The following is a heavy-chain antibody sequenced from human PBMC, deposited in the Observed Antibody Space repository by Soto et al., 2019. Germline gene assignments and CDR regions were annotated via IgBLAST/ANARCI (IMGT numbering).Heavy chain of an antibody. J-gene: IGHJ4*02. V-gene: IGHV4-34*01. Sequence: QVQLQQWGAGLLKPSETLSLTCAVYGGSFSGYYWSWIRQPPGKGLEWIGEINHSGSTNYNPSLKRRVTISVDTSKNQFSLKLSSVTAADTAVYYCARGHPRRHFDYWGQGTLVTVSS. CDR1: GGSFSGYY. CDR2: INHSGST. CDR3: ARGHPRRHFDY.